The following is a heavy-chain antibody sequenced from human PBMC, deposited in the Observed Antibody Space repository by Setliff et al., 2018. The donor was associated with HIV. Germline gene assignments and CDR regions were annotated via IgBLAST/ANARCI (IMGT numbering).Heavy chain of an antibody. J-gene: IGHJ4*02. Sequence: ASETLSLTCTVSGGSISSGSYYWSWIRQPAGKGLEWIGHIYTSGSTNYNPSLKSRVTISVDTSKNQFSLKLSSVTAADTAVYYCASRGCSGGSCSDYWGQGTLVTVSS. CDR1: GGSISSGSYY. V-gene: IGHV4-61*09. CDR3: ASRGCSGGSCSDY. CDR2: IYTSGST. D-gene: IGHD2-15*01.